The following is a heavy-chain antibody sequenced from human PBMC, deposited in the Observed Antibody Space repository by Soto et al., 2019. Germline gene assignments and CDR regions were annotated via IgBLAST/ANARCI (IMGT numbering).Heavy chain of an antibody. CDR3: AVGNSTTYNWFDP. D-gene: IGHD1-7*01. V-gene: IGHV1-69*13. CDR2: FNPIFGAP. Sequence: SVKVSGKASGGTFSNSAIYWVRQAPGQGLVWMGGFNPIFGAPYYAQTFQGRATITADESTGTVYMDLSSLRSEDTAVYYCAVGNSTTYNWFDPWGQGTLVTVSS. CDR1: GGTFSNSA. J-gene: IGHJ5*02.